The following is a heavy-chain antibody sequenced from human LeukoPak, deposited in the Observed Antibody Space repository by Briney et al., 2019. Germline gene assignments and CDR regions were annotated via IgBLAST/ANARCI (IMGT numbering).Heavy chain of an antibody. V-gene: IGHV3-23*01. J-gene: IGHJ4*02. CDR1: GFTFSSYS. Sequence: GGSLRLSCAASGFTFSSYSMNWVRQAPGKGLEWVSAISGSGGSTYYADSVKGRFTISRDNSKNTLYLQMNSLRAEDTAVYYCAKDPKQWLVHYYFDYWGQGTLVTVSS. D-gene: IGHD6-19*01. CDR3: AKDPKQWLVHYYFDY. CDR2: ISGSGGST.